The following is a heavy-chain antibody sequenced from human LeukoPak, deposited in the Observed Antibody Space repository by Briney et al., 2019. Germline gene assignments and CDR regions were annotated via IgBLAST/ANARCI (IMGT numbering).Heavy chain of an antibody. V-gene: IGHV3-53*01. Sequence: PGGSLRLSCAASGFTISDYYMSWIRQAPGKGLEWVSVIYSGGSTYYADSVKGRFTISRDNSKNTLYLQMNSLRAEDTAVYYCARVRRDYDSSGYYYDWFDPWGQGTLVTVSS. CDR2: IYSGGST. CDR3: ARVRRDYDSSGYYYDWFDP. D-gene: IGHD3-22*01. J-gene: IGHJ5*02. CDR1: GFTISDYY.